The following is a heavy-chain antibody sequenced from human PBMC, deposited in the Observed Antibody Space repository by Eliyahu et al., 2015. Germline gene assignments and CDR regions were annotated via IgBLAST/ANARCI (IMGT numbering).Heavy chain of an antibody. CDR3: ARGSLLRSYY. V-gene: IGHV4-34*01. J-gene: IGHJ4*02. CDR1: GGSFSGYY. CDR2: INHSGST. Sequence: QVQLQQWGAGLLKPSETLSLTCAVYGGSFSGYYWSWIRQPPGKGLEWIGEINHSGSTNYNPSLKSRVTISVDTSKNQFSLKLSSVTAADTAVYYCARGSLLRSYYWGQGTLVTVSS. D-gene: IGHD3-3*01.